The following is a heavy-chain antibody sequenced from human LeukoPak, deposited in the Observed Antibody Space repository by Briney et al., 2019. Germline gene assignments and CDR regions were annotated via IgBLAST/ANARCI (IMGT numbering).Heavy chain of an antibody. V-gene: IGHV3-23*01. J-gene: IGHJ3*02. CDR3: AKKKNWGLYAFDI. Sequence: GGSLRLSCAASGFTFSSYTMNWVRQAPGKGLEWVSVISGSGGTTYYADSVKGRFTISRDNSKNTLYLQMNSLRAEDTAVYYCAKKKNWGLYAFDIWGQGTMVTVSS. CDR2: ISGSGGTT. CDR1: GFTFSSYT. D-gene: IGHD7-27*01.